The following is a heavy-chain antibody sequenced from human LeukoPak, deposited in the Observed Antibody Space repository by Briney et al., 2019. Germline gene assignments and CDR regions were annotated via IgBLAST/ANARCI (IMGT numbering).Heavy chain of an antibody. J-gene: IGHJ3*01. Sequence: GGSLRLSCAASRFSFRSYDMHWVRQAPGKGLEWLAVLSYDGSNTYYTDFVKGRFTISRDNSKNTLYLEMDSLRAEDTAVYYCARTIYYYESTSYFSDAFDVWGQGTMVTVSS. CDR2: LSYDGSNT. CDR3: ARTIYYYESTSYFSDAFDV. CDR1: RFSFRSYD. D-gene: IGHD3-22*01. V-gene: IGHV3-30*03.